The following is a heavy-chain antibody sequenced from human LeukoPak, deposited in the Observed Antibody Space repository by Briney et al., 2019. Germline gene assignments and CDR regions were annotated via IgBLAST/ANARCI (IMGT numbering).Heavy chain of an antibody. CDR2: IRYDRSNK. V-gene: IGHV3-30*02. CDR3: ATDLSTNFYDSSAFFNY. CDR1: GFTFSDHG. J-gene: IGHJ4*02. Sequence: PGGSLRLSCAASGFTFSDHGMHWVRQAPGKGLEWVAFIRYDRSNKYYADSVKGRFTISRDNSENTVYLQMNSLRDEDTAVYYCATDLSTNFYDSSAFFNYWGQGTLVIVSS. D-gene: IGHD3-22*01.